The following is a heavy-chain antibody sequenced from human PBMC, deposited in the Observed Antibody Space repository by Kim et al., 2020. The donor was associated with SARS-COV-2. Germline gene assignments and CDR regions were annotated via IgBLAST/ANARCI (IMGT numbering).Heavy chain of an antibody. Sequence: SETLSLTCTVSGGSISSSSYYWGWIRQPPGKGLEWIGSIYYSGSTYYNPSLKSRVTISVDTSKNQFSLKLSSVTAADTAVYYCARLVERGFETWFDPWGQGTLVTVSS. J-gene: IGHJ5*02. V-gene: IGHV4-39*01. CDR2: IYYSGST. CDR1: GGSISSSSYY. CDR3: ARLVERGFETWFDP. D-gene: IGHD1-1*01.